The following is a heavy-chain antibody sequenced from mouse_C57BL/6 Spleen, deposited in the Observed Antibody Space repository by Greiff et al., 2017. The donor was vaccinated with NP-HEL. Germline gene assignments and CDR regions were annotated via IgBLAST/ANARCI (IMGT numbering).Heavy chain of an antibody. V-gene: IGHV1-64*01. CDR1: GYTFTSYW. J-gene: IGHJ2*01. CDR3: ARSGGSSHYFDY. D-gene: IGHD1-1*01. Sequence: QVQLQQPGAELVKPGASVKLSCKASGYTFTSYWMHWVKQRPGQGLEWIGMIHPNSGSTNYNEKFKSKATLTVDKSPSTAYMQLSSLTSEDSAVYYCARSGGSSHYFDYWGQGTTLTVSS. CDR2: IHPNSGST.